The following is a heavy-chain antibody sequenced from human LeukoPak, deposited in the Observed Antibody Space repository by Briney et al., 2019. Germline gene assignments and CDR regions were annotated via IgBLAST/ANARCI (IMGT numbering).Heavy chain of an antibody. J-gene: IGHJ6*02. D-gene: IGHD1-1*01. V-gene: IGHV4-39*01. CDR3: ARPGTTYYSYIMDV. CDR2: IYYSGNA. CDR1: GGSLSSDSFY. Sequence: SETLSLTCTVSGGSLSSDSFYWGWIRQPPGKGLEWIGSIYYSGNAYFNPSLKSRVTISIDTSKNQFSLNLSSVTAADTAVYYCARPGTTYYSYIMDVWGQGTTVTVSS.